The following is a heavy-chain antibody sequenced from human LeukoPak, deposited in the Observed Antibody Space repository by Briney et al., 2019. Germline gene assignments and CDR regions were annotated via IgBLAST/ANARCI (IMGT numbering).Heavy chain of an antibody. D-gene: IGHD2/OR15-2a*01. V-gene: IGHV3-23*01. CDR2: ISASGTIT. J-gene: IGHJ6*03. CDR3: ARDVISLDYYYYMDV. Sequence: PGGSLRLSCAASGFTFTDFAMNWVRQAPGKGLEWVSTISASGTITYYADSVKGRCTISRDYSKNTVYLQMNSLRAEDTAVYYCARDVISLDYYYYMDVWGKGTTVTVSS. CDR1: GFTFTDFA.